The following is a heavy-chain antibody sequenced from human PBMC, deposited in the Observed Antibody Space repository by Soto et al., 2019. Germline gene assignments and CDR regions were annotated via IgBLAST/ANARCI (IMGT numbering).Heavy chain of an antibody. CDR3: PKPTYYYDSSGSERAFDS. CDR2: IYHGDSDT. CDR1: GYSFTSYW. Sequence: GESLKISCKGSGYSFTSYWIGWVRQMPGKGLEWMGIIYHGDSDTRYSPSFQGQVTISTDKSISTAYLQWSSLKASDTAMYYCPKPTYYYDSSGSERAFDSRGQGTRVTVSS. D-gene: IGHD3-22*01. V-gene: IGHV5-51*01. J-gene: IGHJ3*02.